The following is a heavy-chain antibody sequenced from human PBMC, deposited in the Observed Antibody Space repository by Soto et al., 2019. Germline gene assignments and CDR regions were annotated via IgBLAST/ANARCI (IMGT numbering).Heavy chain of an antibody. CDR1: GYTFSGYY. CDR2: INPNSGGT. J-gene: IGHJ6*02. CDR3: ARSLTEGYCTITGSYTRPLYGMDV. D-gene: IGHD2-2*02. V-gene: IGHV1-2*02. Sequence: QEQLVQSGAEVKKPGASVKVSCKASGYTFSGYYIHWLRQAPGQGLEWMGWINPNSGGTNYAQKFQGRVTVTRDTPTSTAYMELRRLTSDDTAVYYCARSLTEGYCTITGSYTRPLYGMDVWGQGTTVTVSS.